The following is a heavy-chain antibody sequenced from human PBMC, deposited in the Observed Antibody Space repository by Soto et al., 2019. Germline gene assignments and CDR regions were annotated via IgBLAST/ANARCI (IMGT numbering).Heavy chain of an antibody. Sequence: EVQLVESGGGVVQPGGSLRLSCAASGFSFGASWMKWVRQAPGKGLEWVANINEDGSDRYYVDSVKGRFTISRDNAKNSLYLQMNSLRAEDTAVYYCARDVIWGQGTLVTVSS. V-gene: IGHV3-7*01. J-gene: IGHJ4*02. CDR3: ARDVI. D-gene: IGHD3-10*01. CDR2: INEDGSDR. CDR1: GFSFGASW.